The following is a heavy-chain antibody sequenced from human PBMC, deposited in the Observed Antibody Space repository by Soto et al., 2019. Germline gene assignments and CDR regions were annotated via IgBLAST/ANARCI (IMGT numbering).Heavy chain of an antibody. CDR1: GGSISSSNW. Sequence: ASETLSLTCAVSGGSISSSNWWSWVRQPPGKGLERIGEIYHSGSTNYNPSLKSRVTISVDKSKNQFSLKLSSVTAADTAVYYCARGRRLWHHLDYGMDVWGQGTTVTVSS. CDR3: ARGRRLWHHLDYGMDV. D-gene: IGHD3-10*01. J-gene: IGHJ6*02. V-gene: IGHV4-4*02. CDR2: IYHSGST.